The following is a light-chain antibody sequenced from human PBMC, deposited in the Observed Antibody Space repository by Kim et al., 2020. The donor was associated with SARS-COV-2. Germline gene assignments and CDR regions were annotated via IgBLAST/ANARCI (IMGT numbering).Light chain of an antibody. CDR1: QTVSNNF. CDR3: QQYASLPLT. J-gene: IGKJ4*01. CDR2: GAS. V-gene: IGKV3-20*01. Sequence: EIVLTQSPGTLSLSPGERATLSCRASQTVSNNFLTWYQQKPGQAPRLLIYGASTRATGIPDRFSGSGSGTDFTLTINSLEPEDFAVFYCQQYASLPLTFGGGTKVDIK.